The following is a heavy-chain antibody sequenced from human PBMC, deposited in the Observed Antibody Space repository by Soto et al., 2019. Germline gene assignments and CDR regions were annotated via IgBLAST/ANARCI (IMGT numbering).Heavy chain of an antibody. Sequence: PSEPLSLPCTVSGGSISNYYWTWVRQSPEKGLEWIGYMYYNGNINYNPSLKSRVTISIDTSKNQFSLTLKSVTAADTAVYYCASGGNWFDPWGQGVLVTVAS. D-gene: IGHD3-16*01. V-gene: IGHV4-59*01. CDR3: ASGGNWFDP. J-gene: IGHJ5*02. CDR2: MYYNGNI. CDR1: GGSISNYY.